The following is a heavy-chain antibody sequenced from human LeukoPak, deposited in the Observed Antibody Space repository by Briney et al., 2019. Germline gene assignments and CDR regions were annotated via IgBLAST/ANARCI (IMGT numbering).Heavy chain of an antibody. CDR1: GFTFSDYF. D-gene: IGHD2-21*02. V-gene: IGHV3-11*04. CDR3: ARPAYCGGNCYYFPDY. J-gene: IGHJ4*02. Sequence: GSLILSCAASGFTFSDYFMSWIRQGPGKGLEWVSHIDSSGTIYYADSVKGRATISRDNAKNSLYLPMNSLRAEDTAVYYCARPAYCGGNCYYFPDYWGQGTLVTVSS. CDR2: IDSSGTI.